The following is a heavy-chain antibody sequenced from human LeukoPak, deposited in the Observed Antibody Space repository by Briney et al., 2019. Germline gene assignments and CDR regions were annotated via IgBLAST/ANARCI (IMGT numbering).Heavy chain of an antibody. Sequence: ASVKVSCKASGYTFTSYDINWVRQATGQGLEWMGWMNPNSGNTGYAQKFQGRVTMTRNTSISTAYMELSSLRSEDTAVYYCARGHLAVVAAHYYYMGVWGKGTTVTVSS. CDR2: MNPNSGNT. J-gene: IGHJ6*03. D-gene: IGHD2-15*01. CDR1: GYTFTSYD. CDR3: ARGHLAVVAAHYYYMGV. V-gene: IGHV1-8*01.